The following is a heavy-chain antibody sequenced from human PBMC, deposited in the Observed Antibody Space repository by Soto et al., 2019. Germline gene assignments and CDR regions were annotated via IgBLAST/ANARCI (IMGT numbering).Heavy chain of an antibody. CDR3: AKLRWSLKSAFDY. V-gene: IGHV3-48*03. D-gene: IGHD3-3*01. CDR2: ISYTGSTI. Sequence: GGSLRLSCVGSEFTFSNYEMNWVRQAPGKGLEWVSYISYTGSTIYYADSVRGRFTISRDNSKNSLYLQMNSLRAEGTAVYYCAKLRWSLKSAFDYWGQGTLVTVSS. CDR1: EFTFSNYE. J-gene: IGHJ4*02.